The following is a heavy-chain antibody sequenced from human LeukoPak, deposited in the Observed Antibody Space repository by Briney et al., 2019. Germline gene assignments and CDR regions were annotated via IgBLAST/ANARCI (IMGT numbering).Heavy chain of an antibody. CDR3: AKSTGSSSSWEFDY. D-gene: IGHD6-13*01. V-gene: IGHV5-51*01. CDR2: IYLGDSHT. J-gene: IGHJ4*02. Sequence: GESLKISCKGSGYSFTSYWIGWVRQMPGKGLEWMGIIYLGDSHTRYSPSFQGQVTISADKSISTAYLQWSSLKASDSAIYYCAKSTGSSSSWEFDYWGQGTLVTVSS. CDR1: GYSFTSYW.